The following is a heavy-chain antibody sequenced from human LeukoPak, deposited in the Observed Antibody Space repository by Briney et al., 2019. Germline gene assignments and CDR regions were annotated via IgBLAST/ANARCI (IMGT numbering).Heavy chain of an antibody. D-gene: IGHD5-18*01. Sequence: PSETLSLTCTVSGYSISSGYYWGWIRQPPGKGLEWIGNIHQSGSTYYNPSVKSRVSISMDTSKNQFSLKLNSVTAADTAIYFCARDCGHTSMLFKGFDYWGQGTLVTVSS. CDR3: ARDCGHTSMLFKGFDY. CDR2: IHQSGST. V-gene: IGHV4-38-2*02. J-gene: IGHJ4*02. CDR1: GYSISSGYY.